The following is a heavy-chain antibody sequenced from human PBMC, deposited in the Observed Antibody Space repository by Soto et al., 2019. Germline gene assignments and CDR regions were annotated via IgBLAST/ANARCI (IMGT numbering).Heavy chain of an antibody. CDR1: GFTFSSYA. CDR3: AKERVAAAYVETSPFDV. CDR2: VDGSGGDT. V-gene: IGHV3-23*01. J-gene: IGHJ4*02. Sequence: SLRLSCAASGFTFSSYAMGWLRQAPGTGPEWVAFVDGSGGDTSFADSVKGRFTISRDNSKNSLYLHMNSLRAEDTGRYYCAKERVAAAYVETSPFDVWGQGTLVTVSS. D-gene: IGHD2-15*01.